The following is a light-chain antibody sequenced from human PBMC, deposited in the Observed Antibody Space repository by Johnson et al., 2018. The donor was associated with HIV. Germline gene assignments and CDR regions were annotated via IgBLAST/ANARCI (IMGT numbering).Light chain of an antibody. V-gene: IGLV1-51*01. CDR2: DNN. CDR3: GTWYSSLRVGV. Sequence: QSVLTQPPSVSAAPGQKVTISCSGSSSNIGNNYVSWYQQLPGTAPKLLIYDNNKRPSGIPDRFSGSKSGPSATLVITGLQTGDEADYYCGTWYSSLRVGVFGTWTKVTVL. J-gene: IGLJ1*01. CDR1: SSNIGNNY.